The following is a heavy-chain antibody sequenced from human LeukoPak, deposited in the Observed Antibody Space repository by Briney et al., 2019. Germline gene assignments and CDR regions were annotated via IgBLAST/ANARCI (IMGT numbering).Heavy chain of an antibody. CDR2: IYYSGST. CDR1: GDSISSSSYY. D-gene: IGHD3-9*01. J-gene: IGHJ4*02. Sequence: SETLSLTCTVSGDSISSSSYYWGWIRQPPGKELEWIGSIYYSGSTYYNPSLRSRVSISVDTSKNQFSLKLNSVTAADTAVYYCARQPRRDTVTGYYVHWGQGTLVTVSS. V-gene: IGHV4-39*01. CDR3: ARQPRRDTVTGYYVH.